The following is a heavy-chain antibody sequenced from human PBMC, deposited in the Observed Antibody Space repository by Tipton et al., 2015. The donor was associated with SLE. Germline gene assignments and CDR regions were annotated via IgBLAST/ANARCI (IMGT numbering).Heavy chain of an antibody. V-gene: IGHV4-34*01. CDR1: GGSFSGYY. CDR3: ARGPNRRFLKD. J-gene: IGHJ4*02. Sequence: TLSLTCAVYGGSFSGYYWSWIRQPPGKGLEWIGEINHSGSTNYNPSLKSRATISVDASKNQFSLKLSSVTAADTAVYYCARGPNRRFLKDWGQGTPVSVSS. CDR2: INHSGST. D-gene: IGHD3-3*01.